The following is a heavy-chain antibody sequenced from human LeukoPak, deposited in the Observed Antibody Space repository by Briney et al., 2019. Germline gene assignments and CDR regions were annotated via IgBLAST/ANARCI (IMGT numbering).Heavy chain of an antibody. J-gene: IGHJ4*02. CDR1: GFSLSTTGVG. D-gene: IGHD3-10*01. CDR3: AHKGRGSGSYTM. Sequence: SGPTLVNPTQTLTLTCTFSGFSLSTTGVGVSWIRQPPGKALEWLAVTYWNNDKSYSPSLKSRLTITKDTSKNQVVLIMTNMDPVDTATYYCAHKGRGSGSYTMWGQGTLVTASS. CDR2: TYWNNDK. V-gene: IGHV2-5*01.